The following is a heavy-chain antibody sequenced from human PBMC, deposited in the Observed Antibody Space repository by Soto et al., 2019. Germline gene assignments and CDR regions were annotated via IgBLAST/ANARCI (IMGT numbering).Heavy chain of an antibody. D-gene: IGHD3-3*01. CDR2: INSDGSST. J-gene: IGHJ4*02. CDR1: GFTFSSYW. Sequence: EVQLVESGGGLVQPGGSLRLSCAASGFTFSSYWMHWVRQAPGKGLVWVSGINSDGSSTSYADSVKGRFTISRDNAKNTLYLQMNSLRAEDTAVYYCAREGAYNDFWSGYWAYWGQGTLVTVSS. CDR3: AREGAYNDFWSGYWAY. V-gene: IGHV3-74*01.